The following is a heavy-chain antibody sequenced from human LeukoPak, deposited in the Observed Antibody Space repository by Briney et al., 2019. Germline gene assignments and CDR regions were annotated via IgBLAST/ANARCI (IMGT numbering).Heavy chain of an antibody. V-gene: IGHV1-3*01. CDR3: ARDRHDILTGDNWFDP. Sequence: ASVKVSCKASGYTFTSYAMHWVRQAPGQRLEWMGWINAGNGNTKYSQKFQGRVTITRDTSASTACMELSSLRSEDTAVYYCARDRHDILTGDNWFDPWGQGTLVTVSS. CDR2: INAGNGNT. J-gene: IGHJ5*02. CDR1: GYTFTSYA. D-gene: IGHD3-9*01.